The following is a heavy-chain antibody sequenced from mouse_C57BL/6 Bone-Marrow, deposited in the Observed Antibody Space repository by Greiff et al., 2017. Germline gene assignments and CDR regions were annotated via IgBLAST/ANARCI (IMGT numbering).Heavy chain of an antibody. CDR2: IYPGSGST. J-gene: IGHJ1*03. CDR3: ARPYDSNYWYFDV. V-gene: IGHV1-55*01. Sequence: VKLQQPGAVLVKPGASVKMSCKASGYTFTSYWITWVKQRPGQGLEWIGDIYPGSGSTNYNEKFKSKATLTVDTSSSTAYMQLSSLTSEDSAVYYCARPYDSNYWYFDVWGTETTVTVSS. CDR1: GYTFTSYW. D-gene: IGHD2-5*01.